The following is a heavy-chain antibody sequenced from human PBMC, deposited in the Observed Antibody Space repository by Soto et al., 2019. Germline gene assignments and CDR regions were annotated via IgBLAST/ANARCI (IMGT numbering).Heavy chain of an antibody. CDR1: VGSISPYY. J-gene: IGHJ5*02. D-gene: IGHD6-19*01. Sequence: SETLSLTCNVSVGSISPYYWTWIRQPPGKGLEWIGNIHYSGSTSYNPSLKGRLTMSVDTSESRLSLKLISVTAADTAVYYCARGRITVAGLSPWGQGTLVTGSS. V-gene: IGHV4-59*12. CDR3: ARGRITVAGLSP. CDR2: IHYSGST.